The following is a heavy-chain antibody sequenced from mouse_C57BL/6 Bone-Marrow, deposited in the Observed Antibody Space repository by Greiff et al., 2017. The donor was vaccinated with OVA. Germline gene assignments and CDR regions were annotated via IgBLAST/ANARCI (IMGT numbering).Heavy chain of an antibody. D-gene: IGHD2-4*01. CDR1: GFTFSSYA. J-gene: IGHJ3*01. V-gene: IGHV5-4*01. CDR3: ARGGVYDYEGAWFAY. Sequence: DVHLVESGGGLVKPGGSLKLSCAASGFTFSSYAMSWVRQTPEKRLEWVATISDGGSYTYYPDNVKGRFTISRDNAKNNLYLQMSHLKSEDTAMYYCARGGVYDYEGAWFAYWGQGTLVTVSA. CDR2: ISDGGSYT.